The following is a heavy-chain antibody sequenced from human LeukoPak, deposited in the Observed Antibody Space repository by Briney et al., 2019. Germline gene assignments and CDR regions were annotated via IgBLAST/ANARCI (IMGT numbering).Heavy chain of an antibody. V-gene: IGHV4-30-2*01. CDR2: IYHSGST. J-gene: IGHJ5*02. D-gene: IGHD2-2*01. CDR3: AREVGCSSTSCYWAWFDP. Sequence: SQTLSLTCAVSGGSISSGGYSWSWIRQPPGKSLEWIGYIYHSGSTYYNPSLKSRVTISVDRSKNPFSLKLSSVTAADTAVYYCAREVGCSSTSCYWAWFDPWGQGTLVTVSS. CDR1: GGSISSGGYS.